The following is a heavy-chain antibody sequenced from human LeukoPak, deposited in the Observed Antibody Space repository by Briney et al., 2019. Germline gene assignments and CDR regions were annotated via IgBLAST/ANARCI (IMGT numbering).Heavy chain of an antibody. V-gene: IGHV1-2*02. Sequence: GASVKVSCEASGYTFTGHYIHWVRQAPGQGLEWMGWISPHSGDTNYAQKYQGRVTLTRDTSISTVYMELSRLTSDDTAMYYCASGGSMVRGVNEDYWGQGTLVTVSS. CDR1: GYTFTGHY. CDR3: ASGGSMVRGVNEDY. CDR2: ISPHSGDT. J-gene: IGHJ4*02. D-gene: IGHD3-10*01.